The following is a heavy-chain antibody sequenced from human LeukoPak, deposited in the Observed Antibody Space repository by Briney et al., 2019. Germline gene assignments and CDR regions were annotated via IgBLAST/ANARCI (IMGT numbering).Heavy chain of an antibody. CDR1: GGSISSHY. CDR2: INYSGST. D-gene: IGHD2-15*01. CDR3: ALVAATSVTTNFDY. J-gene: IGHJ4*02. Sequence: SETLSLTCTVSGGSISSHYWSWIRQPPGQGLEWIGYINYSGSTNYNPSLKSRVTISVDTSKNQFSLNLSSVTAADTAVYYCALVAATSVTTNFDYWGQGTLVTVSS. V-gene: IGHV4-59*11.